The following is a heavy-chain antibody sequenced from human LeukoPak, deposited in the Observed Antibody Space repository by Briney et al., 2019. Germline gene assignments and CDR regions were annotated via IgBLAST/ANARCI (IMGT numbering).Heavy chain of an antibody. J-gene: IGHJ6*02. D-gene: IGHD3-10*01. CDR1: GFSLTSNG. CDR3: ARDIRVRYLPMVRALEYYQYHAMDV. V-gene: IGHV3-30*03. Sequence: PGGSLRLSCAASGFSLTSNGMHWVRQAPGKGLEWVAFISHDGNKKYYADSVKGRFTVSRDSSKSTLFLQMDSLRRDDTAVYYCARDIRVRYLPMVRALEYYQYHAMDVWGQGTTVTVYS. CDR2: ISHDGNKK.